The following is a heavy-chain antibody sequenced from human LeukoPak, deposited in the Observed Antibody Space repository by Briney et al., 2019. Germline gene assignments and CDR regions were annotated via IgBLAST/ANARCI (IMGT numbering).Heavy chain of an antibody. CDR2: ISWNSGSI. D-gene: IGHD4-17*01. V-gene: IGHV3-9*01. Sequence: GRSLRLSCAASGFTFDDYAMHWVRQAPGKGLEWVSGISWNSGSIGYADSVKGRFTISRDNAKNSLYLQMNSLRAEDTALYYCAKDHDLYGDHFDYWGQGTLVTVSS. CDR1: GFTFDDYA. J-gene: IGHJ4*02. CDR3: AKDHDLYGDHFDY.